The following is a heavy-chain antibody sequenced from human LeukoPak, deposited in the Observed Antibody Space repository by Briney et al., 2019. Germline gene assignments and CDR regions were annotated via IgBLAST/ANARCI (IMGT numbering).Heavy chain of an antibody. CDR2: IRYDGSNK. CDR1: GFTFSSYG. V-gene: IGHV3-30*02. D-gene: IGHD5-18*01. J-gene: IGHJ6*03. CDR3: AKEESGLWLKGYYYYMDV. Sequence: GGSLRLSCAASGFTFSSYGMHWVRQAPGKGLEWVAFIRYDGSNKYYADSVKGRFTISRDNSKNTLYLQMNSLRAEDTAVYYCAKEESGLWLKGYYYYMDVWGKGTTVTISS.